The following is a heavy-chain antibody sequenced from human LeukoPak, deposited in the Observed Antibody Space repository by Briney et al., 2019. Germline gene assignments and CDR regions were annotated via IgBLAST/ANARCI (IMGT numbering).Heavy chain of an antibody. V-gene: IGHV3-30*02. CDR3: AKDIAVSDSYFDY. CDR2: IRYDAANQ. Sequence: PGGSLRLSCGASGFDFSNNGMHWVRQAPGKGLEWVAFIRYDAANQYYADSVKGRFTLSRDNSKNTLYLEMDSLRSEDTAISHCAKDIAVSDSYFDYWGQGTLVTVTS. CDR1: GFDFSNNG. J-gene: IGHJ4*02. D-gene: IGHD6-19*01.